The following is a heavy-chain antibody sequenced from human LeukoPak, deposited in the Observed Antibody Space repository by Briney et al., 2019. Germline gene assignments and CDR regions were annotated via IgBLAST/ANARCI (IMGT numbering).Heavy chain of an antibody. V-gene: IGHV4-59*01. CDR2: IYYSGST. J-gene: IGHJ5*02. CDR1: GGSISSYY. CDR3: ARGGPYGIAAFGP. D-gene: IGHD6-13*01. Sequence: SETLSLTCTVSGGSISSYYWNWIRQPPGKGLEWIGYIYYSGSTNYNPSLKSRVTISVDTSKNQFSLKLSSVTAADTAVYYCARGGPYGIAAFGPWGQGTLVTVSS.